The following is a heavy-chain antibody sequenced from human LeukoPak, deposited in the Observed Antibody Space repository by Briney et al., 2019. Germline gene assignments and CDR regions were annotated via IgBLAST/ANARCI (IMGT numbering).Heavy chain of an antibody. CDR2: INLRGAST. CDR1: GYIFTSYY. D-gene: IGHD4-17*01. V-gene: IGHV1-46*01. J-gene: IGHJ3*02. Sequence: GASVTLSFKASGYIFTSYYIHWVRKGHRQGLEWVGIINLRGASTNYAQKFQGRVTMTRDMSTSIVYMELNSLRSEDTAVYYCARGLSHTRMVTTGDTDAFAMWGQGSLVTVSS. CDR3: ARGLSHTRMVTTGDTDAFAM.